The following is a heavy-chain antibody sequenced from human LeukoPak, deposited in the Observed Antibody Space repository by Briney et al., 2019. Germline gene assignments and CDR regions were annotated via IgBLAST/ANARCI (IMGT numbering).Heavy chain of an antibody. Sequence: GGSLRLSCAASGFTFSSYSMNWVRQAPGKGLEWVSFISTDSSYIYYADSLKGRFTISRDNAKNSLYLQMNSLRAEDTAVYYCARSLNWNSSYMDVWGKGTTVTVSS. CDR1: GFTFSSYS. V-gene: IGHV3-21*04. CDR3: ARSLNWNSSYMDV. D-gene: IGHD1-20*01. CDR2: ISTDSSYI. J-gene: IGHJ6*03.